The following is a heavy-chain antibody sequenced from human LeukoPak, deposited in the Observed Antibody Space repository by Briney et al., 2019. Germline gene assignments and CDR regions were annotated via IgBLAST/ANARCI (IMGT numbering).Heavy chain of an antibody. CDR3: TTFYHEYSPY. D-gene: IGHD2/OR15-2a*01. Sequence: GGSLRLSCAASGFSFMNAWMIWVRQAPGKGLEWVGRIKSNADGGTPDYAAPARGRFTISRDDSKNTLYLQMNSLKTEDTAVYYCTTFYHEYSPYWGRGTLVTVST. CDR1: GFSFMNAW. V-gene: IGHV3-15*01. J-gene: IGHJ4*02. CDR2: IKSNADGGTP.